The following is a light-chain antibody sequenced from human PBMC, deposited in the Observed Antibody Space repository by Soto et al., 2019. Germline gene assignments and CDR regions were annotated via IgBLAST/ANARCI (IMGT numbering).Light chain of an antibody. CDR2: HAY. CDR3: QQRHMWPIT. Sequence: EVVLTQSPVTLSVSPGERATLSCRASQSFRGLLAWYQQKPGQAPRLLIYHAYNRATGIPPRFSGSGSGTDFTLTISSLEPEDSAVYYCQQRHMWPITFGQGTRLEIK. J-gene: IGKJ5*01. CDR1: QSFRGL. V-gene: IGKV3-11*01.